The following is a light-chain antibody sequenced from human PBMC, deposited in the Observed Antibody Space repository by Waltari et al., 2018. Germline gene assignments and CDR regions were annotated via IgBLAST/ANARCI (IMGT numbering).Light chain of an antibody. V-gene: IGLV2-23*01. CDR3: CSYAGSSTPYV. CDR2: EGS. Sequence: QSALTQPASLSGSPGQSITISCTGTSSDVGSYNLVPWYQQHPGKAPKLMIYEGSKRPSGVSNRFSGSKSGNTASLTISGLQAEDEADYYCCSYAGSSTPYVFGTGTKVTVL. J-gene: IGLJ1*01. CDR1: SSDVGSYNL.